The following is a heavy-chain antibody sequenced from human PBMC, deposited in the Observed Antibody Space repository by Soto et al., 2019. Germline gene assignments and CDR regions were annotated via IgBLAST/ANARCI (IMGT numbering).Heavy chain of an antibody. CDR3: ARDRLRYNWNDFPYYYYGMDV. CDR2: ISYDGSNK. J-gene: IGHJ6*02. CDR1: GVTFSSYA. D-gene: IGHD1-1*01. V-gene: IGHV3-30-3*01. Sequence: GGSLRLSCAASGVTFSSYAMHLVRQAPGKGLEWVAVISYDGSNKYYADSVKGRFTISRDNSKNTLYLQMNSLRAEDTAVYYCARDRLRYNWNDFPYYYYGMDVWGQGTTVTVSS.